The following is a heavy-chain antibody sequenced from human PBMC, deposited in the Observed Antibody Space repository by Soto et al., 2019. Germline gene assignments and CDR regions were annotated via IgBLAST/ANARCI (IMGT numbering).Heavy chain of an antibody. CDR1: GGSISSYY. J-gene: IGHJ5*02. CDR3: ARGGSSDGGKWFDP. D-gene: IGHD3-16*01. CDR2: IYYSGST. Sequence: SETLSLTCTVSGGSISSYYWSWIRQPPGKGLEWIGYIYYSGSTNYNPSLKSRVTISVDTSKNQFPLKLSSVTAADTAVYYCARGGSSDGGKWFDPWGQGTLVTVSS. V-gene: IGHV4-59*01.